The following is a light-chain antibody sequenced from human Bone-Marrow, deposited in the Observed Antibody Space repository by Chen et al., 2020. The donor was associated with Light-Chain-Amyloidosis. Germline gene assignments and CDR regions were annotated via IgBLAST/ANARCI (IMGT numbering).Light chain of an antibody. CDR3: AIYDNSLNGWV. CDR2: YDD. V-gene: IGLV1-36*01. J-gene: IGLJ3*02. CDR1: SPNIEDNA. Sequence: QSALSQPPSVSEAPGQRVTISFSGSSPNIEDNAVTWYQHLPGTAPNLLIYYDDMKPSGVSDRFSGSKSGTSASLAISGLQPEDEADYFCAIYDNSLNGWVFGGGTKVTVL.